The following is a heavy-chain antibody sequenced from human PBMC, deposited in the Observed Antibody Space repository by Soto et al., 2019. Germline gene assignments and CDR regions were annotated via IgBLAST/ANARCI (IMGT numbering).Heavy chain of an antibody. D-gene: IGHD2-21*02. V-gene: IGHV4-30-4*01. CDR3: AREDDGGDRDYYGLDV. Sequence: QVQLQESGPGLVRPSQTLSLTCTVSGGSISTDHYHWTWIRQPPEKGLEWIGYIHYSGSIYSSPSLQSRVTMSVDTSNNLFSLKLSSVTAADSAVYFCAREDDGGDRDYYGLDVWGQGTTVTVSS. CDR2: IHYSGSI. CDR1: GGSISTDHYH. J-gene: IGHJ6*02.